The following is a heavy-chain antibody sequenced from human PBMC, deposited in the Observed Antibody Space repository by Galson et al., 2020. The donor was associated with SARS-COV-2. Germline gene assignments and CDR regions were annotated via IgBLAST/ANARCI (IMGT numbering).Heavy chain of an antibody. J-gene: IGHJ6*02. CDR3: ARDPAPLYGDNYYYGMDV. CDR2: LSYSRST. V-gene: IGHV4-59*01. Sequence: ETSETLSLTCSVSDAPMSSYYWSWIRQPPGKGLEWMGNLSYSRSTSNNPSLRSRVTISVDLSKNQLSLKVTSVTAADTAVYYCARDPAPLYGDNYYYGMDVWGRGTTVTVSS. D-gene: IGHD4-17*01. CDR1: DAPMSSYY.